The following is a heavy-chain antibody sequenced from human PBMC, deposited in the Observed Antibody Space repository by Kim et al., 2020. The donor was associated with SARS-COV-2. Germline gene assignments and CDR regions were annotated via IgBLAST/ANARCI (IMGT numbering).Heavy chain of an antibody. CDR1: GGSISSYY. CDR2: IYYSGST. D-gene: IGHD6-19*01. V-gene: IGHV4-59*01. CDR3: AGLPDYIAVGAFDI. J-gene: IGHJ3*02. Sequence: SETLSLTCTVSGGSISSYYWSWIRQPPGKGLEWIGYIYYSGSTNYNPSLKSRVTISVDTSKNQFSLKLSSVTAADTAVYYCAGLPDYIAVGAFDIWGQGTMVTVSS.